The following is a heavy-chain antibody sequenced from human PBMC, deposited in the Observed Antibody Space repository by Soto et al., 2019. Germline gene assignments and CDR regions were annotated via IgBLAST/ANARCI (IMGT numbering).Heavy chain of an antibody. V-gene: IGHV3-15*07. CDR1: GFHFSNAW. Sequence: GGSLRLSCAASGFHFSNAWMNWVRPAPGKGLEWVGRIKSKTDGGTTDYAAPVKGRFTISRDDSKNTLYLQMNSLKTEDTVVYYCTTGGDILTGYVDYYYYGMDVWGQGTTVTVSS. CDR3: TTGGDILTGYVDYYYYGMDV. D-gene: IGHD3-9*01. J-gene: IGHJ6*02. CDR2: IKSKTDGGTT.